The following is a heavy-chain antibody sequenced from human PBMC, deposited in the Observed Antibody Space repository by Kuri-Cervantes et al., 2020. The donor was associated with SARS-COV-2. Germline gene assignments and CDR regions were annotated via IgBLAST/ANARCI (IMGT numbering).Heavy chain of an antibody. J-gene: IGHJ4*02. CDR2: IYNGGST. V-gene: IGHV3-53*01. Sequence: GEALKISWAAAGFIFSSYWMSWVHQAPGKGLEWVSVIYNGGSTYYADSVKGRFTITRYNSKNTLYLQMNSLRAEDTAVYYCARSRGYSGFHFDYWGQGTLVTVSS. CDR1: GFIFSSYW. CDR3: ARSRGYSGFHFDY. D-gene: IGHD5-12*01.